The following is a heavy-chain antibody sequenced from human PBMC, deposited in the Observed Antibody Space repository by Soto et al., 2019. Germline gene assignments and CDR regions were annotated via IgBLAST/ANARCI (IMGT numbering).Heavy chain of an antibody. CDR2: ISSSGTSA. Sequence: QVQLEESGGGLVKPGGSLRLSCAASGFTFSAVYMSWIRQAPNKGLEYISYISSSGTSANYADSVKGRFTISRDNAKHSLYPQMNSLRAEDTAVYYCARDRGAVTGQSFDYWGQGALVTVSS. D-gene: IGHD6-19*01. J-gene: IGHJ4*02. CDR1: GFTFSAVY. V-gene: IGHV3-11*05. CDR3: ARDRGAVTGQSFDY.